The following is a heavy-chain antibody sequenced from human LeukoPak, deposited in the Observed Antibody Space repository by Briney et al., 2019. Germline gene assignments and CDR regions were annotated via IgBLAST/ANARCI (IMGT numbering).Heavy chain of an antibody. V-gene: IGHV4-39*01. D-gene: IGHD6-19*01. Sequence: SETLSLTCTVSGGSISSSSYYWGWIRQPPGKGLEWIGSIYYSGSTYYNPALKSRVTISVDTSKNQFSLKLSSVTAADTAVYYCARRIGASIAVAGQFDYWGQGTLVTVSS. CDR3: ARRIGASIAVAGQFDY. CDR2: IYYSGST. J-gene: IGHJ4*02. CDR1: GGSISSSSYY.